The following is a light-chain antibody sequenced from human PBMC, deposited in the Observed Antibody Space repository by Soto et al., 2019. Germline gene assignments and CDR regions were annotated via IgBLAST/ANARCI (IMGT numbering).Light chain of an antibody. CDR3: SSYGGNNNLV. V-gene: IGLV2-8*01. CDR2: EVS. Sequence: QSALTQPPSASGSPGQSVTISCTGTSSDVGGYNFGSWYQQHPGKAPKLMIYEVSKRPSGVPDRFSGSKSGNTASLTVSGLQAEDEADYHCSSYGGNNNLVFGGGTKLTVL. CDR1: SSDVGGYNF. J-gene: IGLJ3*02.